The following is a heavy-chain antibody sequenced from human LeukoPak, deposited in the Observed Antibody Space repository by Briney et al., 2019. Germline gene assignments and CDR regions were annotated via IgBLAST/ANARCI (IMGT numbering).Heavy chain of an antibody. V-gene: IGHV4-39*01. Sequence: SETLSLTRSVSVGSISSNSYYWGWIRQPPGEGLEWIGSIHVSVTTYYNPSLKSRLTISVDTSKNQFSLKLRSMTAADTAVYFCASQQTRYSISASETWGQGTLVTVSS. D-gene: IGHD6-6*01. CDR2: IHVSVTT. CDR3: ASQQTRYSISASET. J-gene: IGHJ5*02. CDR1: VGSISSNSYY.